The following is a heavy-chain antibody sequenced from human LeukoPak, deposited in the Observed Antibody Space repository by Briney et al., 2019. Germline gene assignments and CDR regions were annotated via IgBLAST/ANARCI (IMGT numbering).Heavy chain of an antibody. CDR2: ISHTGNT. V-gene: IGHV4-38-2*02. Sequence: SETLSLTCAVSDYSISSGYYWGWIRQSPGKRLEWIASISHTGNTYYNPSLQNRVTISVDTYNNDFSLKLTSVTAADTAIYYCARDNDDAGWPFDSWGQGTLVTVSS. J-gene: IGHJ4*02. D-gene: IGHD6-19*01. CDR1: DYSISSGYY. CDR3: ARDNDDAGWPFDS.